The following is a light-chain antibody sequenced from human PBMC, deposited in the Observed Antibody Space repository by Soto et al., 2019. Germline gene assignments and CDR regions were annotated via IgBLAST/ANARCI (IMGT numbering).Light chain of an antibody. V-gene: IGKV3-20*01. Sequence: EIVFTQSPGTLSLSPGERATLSCRASQSVSSNYLAWYQQKPGQAPRLLIYGASSRATGIPDRFSGSGSGTEFTLTISSLQPDDFATYYCQHYNSYSEAFGQGTKVDI. CDR2: GAS. J-gene: IGKJ1*01. CDR3: QHYNSYSEA. CDR1: QSVSSNY.